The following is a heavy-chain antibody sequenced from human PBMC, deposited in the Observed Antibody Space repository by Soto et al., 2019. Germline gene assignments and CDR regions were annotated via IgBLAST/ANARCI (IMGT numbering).Heavy chain of an antibody. D-gene: IGHD3-22*01. CDR1: GYTFTAYY. V-gene: IGHV1-2*02. CDR2: INPNSGGT. Sequence: ASVKVSCKASGYTFTAYYMHWLRQAPGQGLEWMGWINPNSGGTRYAQKFQGRVTMTNDTSISTAYMELSRLGSDDTAVYYCARGDFDSSANYYAGWFDPWGQGKLVNVSS. J-gene: IGHJ5*02. CDR3: ARGDFDSSANYYAGWFDP.